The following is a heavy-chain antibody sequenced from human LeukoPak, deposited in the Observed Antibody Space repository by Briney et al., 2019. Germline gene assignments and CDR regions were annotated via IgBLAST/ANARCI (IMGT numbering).Heavy chain of an antibody. D-gene: IGHD6-13*01. Sequence: GGSLRLSCTASGFTFSSYAMHWVRQAPGKGLEWVAVISYDGSNKYYADSVKGRFTISRDNSKNTLYLQMNSLRAEDTAVYYCARDPEGIAAAVDYWGQGTLVTVSS. J-gene: IGHJ4*02. CDR1: GFTFSSYA. CDR2: ISYDGSNK. V-gene: IGHV3-30-3*01. CDR3: ARDPEGIAAAVDY.